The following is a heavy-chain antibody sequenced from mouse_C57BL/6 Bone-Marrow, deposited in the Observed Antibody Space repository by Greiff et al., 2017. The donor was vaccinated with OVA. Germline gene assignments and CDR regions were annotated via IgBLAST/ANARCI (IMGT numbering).Heavy chain of an antibody. CDR1: GYTFTSYW. V-gene: IGHV1-69*01. J-gene: IGHJ4*01. Sequence: VQLQQPGAELVMPGASVKLSCKASGYTFTSYWMHWVKQRPGQGLEWIGEIDPSDSYTNYNQQFKGKSTLTVDKSSSTAYMQLSSLTSEDSAVYYCAREGYYYGANYAMDYWGQGTSVTVSS. CDR2: IDPSDSYT. D-gene: IGHD1-1*01. CDR3: AREGYYYGANYAMDY.